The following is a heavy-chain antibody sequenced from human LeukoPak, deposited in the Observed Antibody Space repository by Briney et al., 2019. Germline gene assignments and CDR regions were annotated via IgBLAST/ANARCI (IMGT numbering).Heavy chain of an antibody. D-gene: IGHD3-9*01. V-gene: IGHV3-21*01. CDR1: GFTFSSYS. CDR2: ISSSSSYI. J-gene: IGHJ4*02. CDR3: YYDILTGYYPAVY. Sequence: AGGSLRLSCAASGFTFSSYSMNWVRQAPGKGLEWVSSISSSSSYIYYADSVKGRFTISRDNAKNSLYLQMNSLRAEDTAVYYCYYDILTGYYPAVYWGQGTLVTVSS.